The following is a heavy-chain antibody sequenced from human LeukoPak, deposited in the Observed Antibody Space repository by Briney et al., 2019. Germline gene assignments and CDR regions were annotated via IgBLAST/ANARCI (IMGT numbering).Heavy chain of an antibody. J-gene: IGHJ6*03. D-gene: IGHD1-1*01. CDR1: GYTFTNYD. Sequence: ASVKVSCKASGYTFTNYDINWVRQAPGQGLEWMGWMNPNSGNTGYAQKFQGRVTITRNSSISTAYMELSSLRSEDTAVYYCAKMQLSHYYYYYMDVWGKGTTVTVSS. V-gene: IGHV1-8*03. CDR3: AKMQLSHYYYYYMDV. CDR2: MNPNSGNT.